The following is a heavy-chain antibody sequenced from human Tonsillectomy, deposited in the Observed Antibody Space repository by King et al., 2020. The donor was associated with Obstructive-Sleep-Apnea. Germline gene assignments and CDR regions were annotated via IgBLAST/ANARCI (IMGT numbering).Heavy chain of an antibody. Sequence: QLVQSGAEVKKPGASVKVSCKASGYTFTGYYIHWVRQAPGQGLEWMGWINPNSGGTMYGKKFQGRVTMARDTSNSTAYMELSRLSSDDKAVYYCARSARENDYFSSGTIDYWGQGTLVTVSS. CDR2: INPNSGGT. V-gene: IGHV1-2*02. CDR3: ARSARENDYFSSGTIDY. D-gene: IGHD3-10*01. J-gene: IGHJ4*02. CDR1: GYTFTGYY.